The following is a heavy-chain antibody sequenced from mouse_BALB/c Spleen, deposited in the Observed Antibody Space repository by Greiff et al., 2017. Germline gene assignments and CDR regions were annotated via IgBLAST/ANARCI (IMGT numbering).Heavy chain of an antibody. D-gene: IGHD2-4*01. V-gene: IGHV2-9-2*01. Sequence: QVQLKESGPGLVAPSQSLSITCTVSGFSLTSYDISWIRQPPGKGLEWLGVIWTGGGTNYNSAFMSRLSISKDNSKSQVFLKMNSLQTDDTAIYYCVRDGDYDWYFDVWGAGTTVTVSS. CDR3: VRDGDYDWYFDV. CDR2: IWTGGGT. CDR1: GFSLTSYD. J-gene: IGHJ1*01.